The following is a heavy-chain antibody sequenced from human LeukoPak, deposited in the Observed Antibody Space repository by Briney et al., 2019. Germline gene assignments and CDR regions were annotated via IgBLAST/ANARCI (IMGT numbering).Heavy chain of an antibody. J-gene: IGHJ4*02. CDR1: GYSFTSYW. CDR2: IYPGDSDT. CDR3: ARRHSSSGYYFDY. D-gene: IGHD6-6*01. V-gene: IGHV5-51*01. Sequence: GESLKISCKGSGYSFTSYWIGWVRQLPGKGLEWMGIIYPGDSDTRYSPSFQGQVTISADKSISTAYLQWSSLKASDTAMYYCARRHSSSGYYFDYWGQGTLVTVSS.